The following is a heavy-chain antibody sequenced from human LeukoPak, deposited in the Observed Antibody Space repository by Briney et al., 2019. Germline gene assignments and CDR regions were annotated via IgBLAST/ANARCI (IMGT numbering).Heavy chain of an antibody. CDR2: INPNSGGT. J-gene: IGHJ6*03. CDR1: GYTFTGYY. CDR3: ARRSGYDYSYYYYYYMDV. Sequence: GASVKVSCKASGYTFTGYYMHWVRQAPGQGLEWMGWINPNSGGTNYAQKFQGRVTMTRDTSISTAYMELSRLRSDDTAVYYCARRSGYDYSYYYYYYMDVWGKGTTVTVSS. V-gene: IGHV1-2*02. D-gene: IGHD5-12*01.